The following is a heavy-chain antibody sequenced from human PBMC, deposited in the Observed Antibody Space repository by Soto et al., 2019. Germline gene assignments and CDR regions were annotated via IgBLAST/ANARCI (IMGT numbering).Heavy chain of an antibody. CDR2: IYYSGST. Sequence: SETLSLTCTVSGGSISSSSYYWGRIRQPPGKGLEWIGSIYYSGSTYYNPSLKSRVTISVDTSKNQFSLKLSSVTAADTAVYYCARHVRTKTYYYYGMDVWGQGTTVTVSS. CDR1: GGSISSSSYY. V-gene: IGHV4-39*01. CDR3: ARHVRTKTYYYYGMDV. J-gene: IGHJ6*02.